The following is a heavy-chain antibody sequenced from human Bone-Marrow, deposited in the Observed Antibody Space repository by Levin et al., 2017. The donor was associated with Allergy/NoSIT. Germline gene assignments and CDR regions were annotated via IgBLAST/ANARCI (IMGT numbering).Heavy chain of an antibody. CDR3: ATTHRSSWYFPLG. D-gene: IGHD6-13*01. CDR2: IDPSDSYT. Sequence: GESLKISCQDSGYSFTSYWISWVRQMPGKGLEWMGRIDPSDSYTNYSPSFQGHVTISADKSISTSYLQWSSLKASETAMYYCATTHRSSWYFPLGWGKGTTVSVST. CDR1: GYSFTSYW. V-gene: IGHV5-10-1*01. J-gene: IGHJ6*04.